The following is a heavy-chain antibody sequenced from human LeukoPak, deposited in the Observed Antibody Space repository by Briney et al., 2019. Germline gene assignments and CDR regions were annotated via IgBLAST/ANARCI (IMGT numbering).Heavy chain of an antibody. CDR1: GYTFTCYA. CDR2: INTNTGNP. Sequence: GASVKVSCKASGYTFTCYAMNWVRQAPGQGLEWIGWINTNTGNPTYAQGFTGRFVFSLDTSVSTAYLQISSLKAEDTAVYYCARDGYSSGWPKFDYWGQGTLVTVSS. V-gene: IGHV7-4-1*02. D-gene: IGHD6-19*01. J-gene: IGHJ4*02. CDR3: ARDGYSSGWPKFDY.